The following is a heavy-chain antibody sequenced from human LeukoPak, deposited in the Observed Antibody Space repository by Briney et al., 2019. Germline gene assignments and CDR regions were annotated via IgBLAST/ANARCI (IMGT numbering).Heavy chain of an antibody. V-gene: IGHV1-3*03. D-gene: IGHD6-6*01. CDR3: ARGEEYSSSPQDY. J-gene: IGHJ4*02. Sequence: ASVKVSCKASGYTFTSYAMHWVRQAPGQRLEWMGWINAGNGNTKYSQEFQGRVTMTRDTSASTAYMELSSLRSEDMAVYYCARGEEYSSSPQDYWGQGTLVTVSS. CDR1: GYTFTSYA. CDR2: INAGNGNT.